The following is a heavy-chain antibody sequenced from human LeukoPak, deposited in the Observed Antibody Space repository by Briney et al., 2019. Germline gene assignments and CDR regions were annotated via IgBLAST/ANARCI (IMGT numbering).Heavy chain of an antibody. V-gene: IGHV1-69*06. J-gene: IGHJ4*02. CDR1: GGTFSSYA. CDR3: ARVVTSPKNHFDY. Sequence: SVKVSCKASGGTFSSYAISWVRQAPGQGLEWMGGIIPIFGTANYAQKFQGRVTITADKSTSTAYMELSSLRSEDTAVYYCARVVTSPKNHFDYWGQGTLVTVSS. CDR2: IIPIFGTA. D-gene: IGHD5-18*01.